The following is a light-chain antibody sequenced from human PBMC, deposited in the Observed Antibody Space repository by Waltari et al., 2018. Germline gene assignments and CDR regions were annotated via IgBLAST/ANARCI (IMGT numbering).Light chain of an antibody. CDR2: GNS. CDR3: QSYDSSLSVV. CDR1: SSNIGAGYD. J-gene: IGLJ2*01. V-gene: IGLV1-40*01. Sequence: QSVLTQPPSVSGAPGQRVTISCTGSSSNIGAGYDVPWYQQLPGTAPKLLIYGNSNRPSGVPDRFSGSKSGTSASLAITGLQAEDEADYYCQSYDSSLSVVFGGGTKLTVL.